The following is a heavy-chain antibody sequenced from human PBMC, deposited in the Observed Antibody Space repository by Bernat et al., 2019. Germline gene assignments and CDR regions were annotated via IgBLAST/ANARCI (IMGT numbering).Heavy chain of an antibody. CDR3: ARDLVQRYGCNSPDAFDI. D-gene: IGHD5-24*01. CDR1: GGTFSSYA. Sequence: QVQLVQSWADVKKPGSSVKVSCKASGGTFSSYAISWVREAPGQGLEWRGRIIPILGIANYTQKFQGTVTITADKSTSTAYMEQSSLRSEDTAVYYCARDLVQRYGCNSPDAFDIWGQGTMVSVSS. CDR2: IIPILGIA. V-gene: IGHV1-69*04. J-gene: IGHJ3*02.